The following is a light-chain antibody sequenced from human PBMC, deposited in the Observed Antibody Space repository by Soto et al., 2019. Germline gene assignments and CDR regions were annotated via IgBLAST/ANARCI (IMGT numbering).Light chain of an antibody. V-gene: IGKV3-20*01. CDR1: QSVGSD. J-gene: IGKJ3*01. CDR2: GAS. CDR3: QQYGLSPFT. Sequence: EIVMTQSPATLSVSPGERATLSCRASQSVGSDLAWYQQKPGQAPRLVIYGASSRATGIPDRFSGSGSGTDFTLTIRRLGPEDSAVYFCQQYGLSPFTFGPGTKVDIK.